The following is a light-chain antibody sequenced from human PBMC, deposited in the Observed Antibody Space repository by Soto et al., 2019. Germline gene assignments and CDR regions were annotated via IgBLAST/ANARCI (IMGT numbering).Light chain of an antibody. CDR3: GTWDSSPSAGV. CDR1: SSNIGSNY. J-gene: IGLJ1*01. Sequence: QSVLTQPPSVSAAPRQKVSISCSGSSSNIGSNYVSWYQQVPGTAPKLLIYENDKRPSGIPDRFSGSKSGTSATLGITGLQTGDEADYYCGTWDSSPSAGVFGTGTKVTVL. V-gene: IGLV1-51*02. CDR2: END.